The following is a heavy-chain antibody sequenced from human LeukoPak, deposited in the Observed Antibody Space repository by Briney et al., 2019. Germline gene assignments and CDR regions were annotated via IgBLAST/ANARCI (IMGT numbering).Heavy chain of an antibody. CDR2: ISAYNGNT. V-gene: IGHV1-18*01. CDR1: GYTFTSYG. CDR3: ARARRPYYYDSRGDAFDI. J-gene: IGHJ3*02. Sequence: ASVKVSCKASGYTFTSYGISWVRQAPGQGLEWMGWISAYNGNTIYAQKLQGRVTMTTDTSTSTAYMELRSLRSDDTAVYYCARARRPYYYDSRGDAFDIWGQGTMVTVSS. D-gene: IGHD3-22*01.